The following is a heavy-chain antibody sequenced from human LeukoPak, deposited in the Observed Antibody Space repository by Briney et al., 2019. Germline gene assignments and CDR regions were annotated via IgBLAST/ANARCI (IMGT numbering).Heavy chain of an antibody. CDR3: AKIGVYQAFGGVIALYYFDY. J-gene: IGHJ4*02. Sequence: PGGSLRFSCAASGFTFSSYAMSWVRQAPGKGLEWVSAISGSGGSTYYADSVKGRFTISRDNSKNTLYLQMNSLRAEDTAVYYCAKIGVYQAFGGVIALYYFDYWGQGTLVTVSS. D-gene: IGHD3-16*02. CDR2: ISGSGGST. V-gene: IGHV3-23*01. CDR1: GFTFSSYA.